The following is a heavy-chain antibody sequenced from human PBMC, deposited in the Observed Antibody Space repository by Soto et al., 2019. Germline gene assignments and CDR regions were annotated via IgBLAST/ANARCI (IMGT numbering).Heavy chain of an antibody. J-gene: IGHJ4*02. CDR2: FFYSGTT. V-gene: IGHV4-31*03. Sequence: PSETLSLTCTVSGGSLSSGGYYWSWIRQHPRKGLEWIGYFFYSGTTNYNPSLKSRVAISADMSKDRFSLKLSSVTAADTAVYYWAIVTWVRGVIKGGQGTLVT. CDR3: AIVTWVRGVIK. CDR1: GGSLSSGGYY. D-gene: IGHD3-10*01.